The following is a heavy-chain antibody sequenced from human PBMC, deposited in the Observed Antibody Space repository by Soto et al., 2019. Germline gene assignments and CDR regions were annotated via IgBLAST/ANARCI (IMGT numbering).Heavy chain of an antibody. J-gene: IGHJ4*02. CDR1: GDSVTSHY. CDR3: ATWYGNAGYTS. V-gene: IGHV4-59*02. CDR2: MHYTGFS. D-gene: IGHD1-1*01. Sequence: PSETLSLTCSFSGDSVTSHYLTWIRQSPEKGLEWIGYMHYTGFSHYNPSLKSRLTISVDGSKNRSTLQLTSVPFGDPAVYYCATWYGNAGYTSWGQGPQVTVSS.